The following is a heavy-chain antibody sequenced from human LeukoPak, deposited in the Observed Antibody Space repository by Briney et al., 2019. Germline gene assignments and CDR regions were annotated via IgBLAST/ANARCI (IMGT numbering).Heavy chain of an antibody. J-gene: IGHJ3*01. CDR3: VIDDYCSIPGCVIDALVV. CDR2: ITRSGQNT. CDR1: GFPFGDFA. V-gene: IGHV3-23*01. Sequence: GGSLRLSCAASGFPFGDFAMTWVRQVPGGGLQWVSTITRSGQNTYYADSVKGRFTISRDDYKGMLYLQMNSLRAEDTAMYYCVIDDYCSIPGCVIDALVVWGQGTVVTVSS. D-gene: IGHD4-11*01.